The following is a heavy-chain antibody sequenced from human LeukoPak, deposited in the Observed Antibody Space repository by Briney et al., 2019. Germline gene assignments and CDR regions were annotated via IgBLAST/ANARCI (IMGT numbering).Heavy chain of an antibody. Sequence: SETLSLTCTVSGGSISSSSYYWGWIRQPPGKGLEWIGSIYYSGSTYYNPSLKSRVTISVDTSKNQFSLKLSSVTAADTAVYYCASSPFTFGGVIVWTFDYWGQGTLVTVSS. CDR1: GGSISSSSYY. CDR2: IYYSGST. CDR3: ASSPFTFGGVIVWTFDY. V-gene: IGHV4-39*07. J-gene: IGHJ4*02. D-gene: IGHD3-16*02.